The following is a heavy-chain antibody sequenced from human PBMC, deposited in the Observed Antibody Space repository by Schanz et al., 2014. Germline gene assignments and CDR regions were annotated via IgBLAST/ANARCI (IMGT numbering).Heavy chain of an antibody. D-gene: IGHD3-10*01. V-gene: IGHV3-9*01. CDR1: GFTFDKYA. CDR3: AKYRGYYRVSGSYRELEY. CDR2: ISWNSGTI. Sequence: EVQLVESGGGLVQPGKSLRLSCAASGFTFDKYAMHWVRQAPGKGLEWVSVISWNSGTIGYADSVKGRFTISRDNSKNTLYLQMNSLRPEDTAVYYCAKYRGYYRVSGSYRELEYWGQGTLXTVSA. J-gene: IGHJ4*02.